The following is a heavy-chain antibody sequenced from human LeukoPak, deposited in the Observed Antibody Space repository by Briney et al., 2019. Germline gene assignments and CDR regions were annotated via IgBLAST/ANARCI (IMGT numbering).Heavy chain of an antibody. CDR3: ARRSVTAIPTSGFDY. CDR1: GGSISSYSYY. V-gene: IGHV4-39*01. Sequence: SETLSLTCTVSGGSISSYSYYWDWIRQPPGKGLQWIGNIFYSGSTYYSPSLKSRVTISMDTSKNQFSLKLSSVTAADTAVYYCARRSVTAIPTSGFDYWGQGALVTVSS. J-gene: IGHJ4*02. D-gene: IGHD2-21*02. CDR2: IFYSGST.